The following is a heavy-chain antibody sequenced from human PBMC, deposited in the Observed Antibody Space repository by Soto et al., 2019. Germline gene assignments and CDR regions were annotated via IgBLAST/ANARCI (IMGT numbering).Heavy chain of an antibody. CDR1: GGSISSYY. V-gene: IGHV4-59*01. Sequence: SETLSLTCTVSGGSISSYYWSWIRQPPGKGLEWIGYIYYSGSTNYNPSLKSRVTISVDTSKNQFSLKLSSVTAADTAVYYCARGGSHYSWFDPWGQGTLVTVSS. D-gene: IGHD1-26*01. CDR2: IYYSGST. CDR3: ARGGSHYSWFDP. J-gene: IGHJ5*02.